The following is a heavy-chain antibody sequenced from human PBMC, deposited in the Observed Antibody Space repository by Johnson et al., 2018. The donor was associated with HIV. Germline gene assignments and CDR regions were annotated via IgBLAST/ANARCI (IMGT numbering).Heavy chain of an antibody. D-gene: IGHD6-13*01. CDR3: ARPTRSRIAAVGDDAFDI. CDR1: GFTFSSYA. CDR2: ISYDVPKK. J-gene: IGHJ3*02. Sequence: QVQLVESGGGVVQPGRSLRVSCVASGFTFSSYALHWVRKAPGKGREWVAVISYDVPKKFYTDSVKGRFPISRETSKNILYLPLNRLSAEHPAVYYCARPTRSRIAAVGDDAFDIWGRGTMFAVSS. V-gene: IGHV3-30*04.